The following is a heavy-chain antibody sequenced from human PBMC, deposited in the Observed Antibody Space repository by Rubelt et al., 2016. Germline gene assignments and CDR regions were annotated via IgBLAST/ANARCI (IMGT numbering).Heavy chain of an antibody. CDR3: AAGEGYNYIDDY. J-gene: IGHJ4*02. V-gene: IGHV1-69*10. D-gene: IGHD5-24*01. CDR2: IMPILGIP. CDR1: GGTFSDYS. Sequence: QVQLVQSGAEMKKPGSSVKVSCKASGGTFSDYSISWVRQAPGQGLEWMGGIMPILGIPNYAQKFHGRVTITADKSTSTAYMELSSLRSEDTAIYYCAAGEGYNYIDDYWGQGTLVTVSS.